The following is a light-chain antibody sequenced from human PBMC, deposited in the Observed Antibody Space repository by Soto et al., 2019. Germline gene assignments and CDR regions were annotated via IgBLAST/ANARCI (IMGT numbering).Light chain of an antibody. J-gene: IGLJ2*01. V-gene: IGLV2-23*02. Sequence: QSALTQPASVSGSPGQSITISCTGTSSDVGSYNLVSWYQQHPGKAPKLMIYEFSKRPSGVSNRFSGSKSGNTASLTISGLQAEDEADYYCCSYAGSSTLGVVFGGGTKLTVL. CDR3: CSYAGSSTLGVV. CDR1: SSDVGSYNL. CDR2: EFS.